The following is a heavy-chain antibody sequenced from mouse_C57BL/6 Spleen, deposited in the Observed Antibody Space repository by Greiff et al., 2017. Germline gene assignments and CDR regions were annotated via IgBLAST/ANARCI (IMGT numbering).Heavy chain of an antibody. CDR1: GFTFSSYA. CDR2: ISDGGSYT. CDR3: ARGTTVPFAY. Sequence: EVQRVESGGGLVKPGGSLKLSCAASGFTFSSYAMSWVRQTPEQRLEWVATISDGGSYTYYPDNVKGRFTISRDNAKNNLYLQMSHLKSEDTAMYYCARGTTVPFAYWGQGTLVTVSA. D-gene: IGHD1-1*01. J-gene: IGHJ3*01. V-gene: IGHV5-4*01.